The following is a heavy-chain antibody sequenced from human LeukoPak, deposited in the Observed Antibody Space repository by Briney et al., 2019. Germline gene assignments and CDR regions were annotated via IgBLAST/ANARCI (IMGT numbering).Heavy chain of an antibody. J-gene: IGHJ5*02. CDR2: IYYSGST. Sequence: PSETLSLTCTVSGGSISSSSYSWGWIRQPPGKGLEWIGSIYYSGSTNYNPSLKSRVTISIDTSKNQFSLNLSSVTAADTAVYYCARRVIMSATGVPDTWLDPWGQGILVTVSS. V-gene: IGHV4-39*07. CDR3: ARRVIMSATGVPDTWLDP. CDR1: GGSISSSSYS. D-gene: IGHD2-8*02.